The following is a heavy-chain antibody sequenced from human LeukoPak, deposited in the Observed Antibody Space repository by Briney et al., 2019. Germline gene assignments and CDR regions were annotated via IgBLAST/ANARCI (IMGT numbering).Heavy chain of an antibody. CDR2: IYSSGST. J-gene: IGHJ4*02. D-gene: IGHD6-13*01. CDR3: ASRIATAGSVDY. CDR1: GFTVSSNY. V-gene: IGHV3-53*01. Sequence: GGSLRLSCAASGFTVSSNYMSWVRQAPGKGLEWVSVIYSSGSTYYADSVKGRFTISRDNSKNTLHLQMNTLRAEDTAVYYCASRIATAGSVDYWGQGTLVTISS.